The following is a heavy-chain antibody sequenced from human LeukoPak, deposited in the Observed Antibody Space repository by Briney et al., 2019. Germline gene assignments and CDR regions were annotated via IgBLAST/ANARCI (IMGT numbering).Heavy chain of an antibody. V-gene: IGHV4-39*01. D-gene: IGHD6-13*01. CDR1: GGSISSSSYY. CDR3: ASPTPGYSSSRYYFDY. Sequence: PSETLSLTCTVSGGSISSSSYYWGWIRQPPGKGLEWIGSIYYSGSTYYNPSLKSRATISVDTSKNQFSLKLSSVTAADTAVYYCASPTPGYSSSRYYFDYWGQGTLVTVSS. CDR2: IYYSGST. J-gene: IGHJ4*02.